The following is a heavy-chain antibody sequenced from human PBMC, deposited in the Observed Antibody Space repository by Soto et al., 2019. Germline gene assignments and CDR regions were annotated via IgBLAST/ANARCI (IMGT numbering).Heavy chain of an antibody. D-gene: IGHD3-3*01. J-gene: IGHJ3*02. Sequence: LSLTCAASGFTFSNAWMSWVRQAPGKGLEWVGRIKSKTDGGTTDYAAPVKGRFTISRDDSKNTLYLQMNSLKTEDTAVYYCTTYFWGIDAFDIWGQGTMVTVSS. CDR3: TTYFWGIDAFDI. CDR2: IKSKTDGGTT. CDR1: GFTFSNAW. V-gene: IGHV3-15*01.